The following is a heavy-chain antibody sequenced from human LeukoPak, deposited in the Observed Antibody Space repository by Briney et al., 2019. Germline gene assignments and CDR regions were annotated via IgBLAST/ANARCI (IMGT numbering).Heavy chain of an antibody. V-gene: IGHV3-21*01. CDR3: ARDLELTGTTILDY. D-gene: IGHD1-20*01. CDR1: GFTFSSYS. J-gene: IGHJ4*02. CDR2: ISSSSSYI. Sequence: GGSPRLSCAASGFTFSSYSMNWVRQAPGKGLEWVSSISSSSSYIYYADSVKGRFTISRDNAKNSLYLQMNSLRAEDTAVYYCARDLELTGTTILDYWGQGTLVTVSS.